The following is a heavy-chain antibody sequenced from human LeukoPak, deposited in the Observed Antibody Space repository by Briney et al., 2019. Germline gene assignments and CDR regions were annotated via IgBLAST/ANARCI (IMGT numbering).Heavy chain of an antibody. CDR2: MNPNSGNT. V-gene: IGHV1-8*01. CDR3: ARGIAAAGGPDY. D-gene: IGHD6-13*01. CDR1: GYTFTSYD. Sequence: ASVKVSCKASGYTFTSYDINWVRQATGQGLEWMGWMNPNSGNTGYAQKFQGRVTMTRNTSISTASMELSSLRSEDTAVYYCARGIAAAGGPDYWGQGTLVTVSS. J-gene: IGHJ4*02.